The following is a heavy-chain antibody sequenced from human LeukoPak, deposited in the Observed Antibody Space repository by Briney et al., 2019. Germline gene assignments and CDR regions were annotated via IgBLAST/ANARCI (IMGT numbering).Heavy chain of an antibody. D-gene: IGHD3-10*01. Sequence: ASVKVSCKASGYTFTSYDINWVRQATGQGLEWMGWMNPNSGNTGYAQKFQGRVTMTRNTSISTAYMELSSLRSDDTAVYYCARMREGYELWFGESRGQGTLVTVSS. CDR3: ARMREGYELWFGES. CDR1: GYTFTSYD. CDR2: MNPNSGNT. V-gene: IGHV1-8*01. J-gene: IGHJ4*02.